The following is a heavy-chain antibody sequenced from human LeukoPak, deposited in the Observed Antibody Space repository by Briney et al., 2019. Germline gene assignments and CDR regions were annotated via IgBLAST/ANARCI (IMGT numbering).Heavy chain of an antibody. D-gene: IGHD4-17*01. CDR2: INAGNGNT. V-gene: IGHV1-3*01. J-gene: IGHJ6*04. Sequence: ASVKLSCKASGYILTSYGMHWVRQAPGQRLEWMGWINAGNGNTKSTQKFQGRVTITRETSAKTAYMELSGLRSEDTAVYYGARDSHPVTKGLYYYGMDVWGKGTTVTVSS. CDR1: GYILTSYG. CDR3: ARDSHPVTKGLYYYGMDV.